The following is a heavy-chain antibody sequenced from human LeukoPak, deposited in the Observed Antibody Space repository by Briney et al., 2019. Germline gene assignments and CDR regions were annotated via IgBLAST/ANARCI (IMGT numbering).Heavy chain of an antibody. J-gene: IGHJ4*02. V-gene: IGHV3-7*01. CDR3: ARDGPMTTVPFEY. Sequence: QPGGSRRLSCAASGFTFSSFWMSWVRQAPGKWLEWVANIKQDGSEKYYVDSVKRRFTISRDNAKNSPYLQMNSLRAEDTAVYYCARDGPMTTVPFEYWGQGTLVTVSS. CDR2: IKQDGSEK. D-gene: IGHD4-17*01. CDR1: GFTFSSFW.